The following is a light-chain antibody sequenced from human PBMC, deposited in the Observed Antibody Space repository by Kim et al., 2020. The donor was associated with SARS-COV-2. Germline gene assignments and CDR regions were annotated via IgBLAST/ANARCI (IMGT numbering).Light chain of an antibody. J-gene: IGLJ2*01. V-gene: IGLV3-21*01. Sequence: PGKTATISCAGNNIGSKSVHWYRQKPGLAPGMVISYDSDRHSGIRERVSGSNSGYTATLTISRVGAGDEADYYCQVWDSSGDHPVVFGGGTQMTVL. CDR3: QVWDSSGDHPVV. CDR1: NIGSKS. CDR2: YDS.